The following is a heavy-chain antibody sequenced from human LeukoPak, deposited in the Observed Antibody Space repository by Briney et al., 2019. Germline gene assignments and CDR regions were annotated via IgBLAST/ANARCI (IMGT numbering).Heavy chain of an antibody. CDR2: IYTSGST. D-gene: IGHD6-19*01. CDR1: GGSISSYY. V-gene: IGHV4-4*07. CDR3: ARDYLEYSSGWKPGDWFDP. Sequence: PSETLSLTCAVYGGSISSYYWSWIRQPAGKGLEWIGRIYTSGSTNYNPSLKSRVTMSVDTSKNQFSLKLSSVTAADTAVYYCARDYLEYSSGWKPGDWFDPWGQGTLVTVSS. J-gene: IGHJ5*02.